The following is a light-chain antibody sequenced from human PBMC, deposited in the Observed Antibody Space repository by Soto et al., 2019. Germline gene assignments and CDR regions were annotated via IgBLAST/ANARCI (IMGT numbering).Light chain of an antibody. V-gene: IGLV2-11*01. CDR3: SSYEGSNNFV. Sequence: QSALTQPRSVSGSPGQSVTISCTGTISDVAGYNYVSWYQQHPGKAPKLLISDVTKRPSWVPDRFSGFKSGSKASLTISELQAEDAADYYCSSYEGSNNFVFGGGTKLTVL. CDR2: DVT. CDR1: ISDVAGYNY. J-gene: IGLJ3*02.